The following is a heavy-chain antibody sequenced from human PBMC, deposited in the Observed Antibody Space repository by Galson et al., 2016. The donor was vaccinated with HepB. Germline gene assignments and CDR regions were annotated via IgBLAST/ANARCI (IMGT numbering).Heavy chain of an antibody. CDR3: ATLGSGAYYRRDGFDI. Sequence: ETLSLTCTVSSGAIGSYYWSWIRHLPGKGLEWIGCRTSGGSINYNPSLKSRVTMSVDTSKNQFSLKLSSVTAADTAVYYCATLGSGAYYRRDGFDIWGQGTTVTVS. D-gene: IGHD3-10*01. V-gene: IGHV4-59*01. CDR2: RTSGGSI. CDR1: SGAIGSYY. J-gene: IGHJ3*02.